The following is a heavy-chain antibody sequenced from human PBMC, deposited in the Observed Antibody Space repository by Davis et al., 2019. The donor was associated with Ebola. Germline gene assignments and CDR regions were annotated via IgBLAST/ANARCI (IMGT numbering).Heavy chain of an antibody. Sequence: PGGSLRLSCQGFGYSFTSYWISWVRQMPGKGLEWVGRIHPSDSYTNYGPSFQGHVTISADKSISTAYLQISSLKAEDSAIYYCARSSYSWYFSGMDVWGKGTTVTVSS. D-gene: IGHD6-13*01. CDR3: ARSSYSWYFSGMDV. J-gene: IGHJ6*04. V-gene: IGHV5-10-1*01. CDR1: GYSFTSYW. CDR2: IHPSDSYT.